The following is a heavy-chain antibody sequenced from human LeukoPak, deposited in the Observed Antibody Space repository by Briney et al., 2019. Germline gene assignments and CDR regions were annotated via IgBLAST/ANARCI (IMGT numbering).Heavy chain of an antibody. CDR2: IDPNSGGT. V-gene: IGHV1-2*02. Sequence: ASVKVSCKTSGYTFIDYYMHWVRQAPGQGLEWMGWIDPNSGGTNYAQKFQGRVTMTRDTSISTAYMEVRRMRSDDTAVYYCARDGVVRGVIIYWGQGTPVTVSS. J-gene: IGHJ4*02. D-gene: IGHD3-10*01. CDR1: GYTFIDYY. CDR3: ARDGVVRGVIIY.